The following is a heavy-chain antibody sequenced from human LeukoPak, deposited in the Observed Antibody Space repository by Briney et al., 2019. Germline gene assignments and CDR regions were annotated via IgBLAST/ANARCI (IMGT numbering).Heavy chain of an antibody. D-gene: IGHD3-3*01. CDR3: ARAILSGYPDS. J-gene: IGHJ4*02. CDR1: GVSISTSRYY. CDR2: IYYTGPT. Sequence: SETLSLTCTVSGVSISTSRYYWGWIRQPPGKGLEWIGNIYYTGPTYYNASLESRVTISLDTSKNQFSLKLSSVTAADTAVYYCARAILSGYPDSWGQGTLVIVFS. V-gene: IGHV4-39*07.